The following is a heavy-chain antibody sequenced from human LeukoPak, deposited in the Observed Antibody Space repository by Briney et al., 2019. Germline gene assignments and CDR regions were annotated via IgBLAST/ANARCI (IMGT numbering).Heavy chain of an antibody. CDR1: GFRFNSYT. Sequence: GGSLRLSCLASGFRFNSYTMNWVREAPGKGLEWDSTISPGVSGYTWYAESVKGRFTISRDNPENSLYLQMDSLRADDTAVYYCVRDVSRRIGMDVWGQGTTVTVSS. CDR2: ISPGVSGYT. J-gene: IGHJ6*02. CDR3: VRDVSRRIGMDV. V-gene: IGHV3-21*06. D-gene: IGHD2/OR15-2a*01.